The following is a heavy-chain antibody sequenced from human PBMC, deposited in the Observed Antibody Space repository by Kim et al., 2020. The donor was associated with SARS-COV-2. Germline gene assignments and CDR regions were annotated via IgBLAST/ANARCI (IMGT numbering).Heavy chain of an antibody. CDR1: GFTFDDYA. V-gene: IGHV3-9*01. CDR3: AKERSSSATFDY. J-gene: IGHJ4*02. D-gene: IGHD6-6*01. CDR2: ISWNSGSI. Sequence: GGSLRLSCAASGFTFDDYAMHWVRQAPGKGLEWVSGISWNSGSIGYADSVKGRFTISRDNAKNSLYLQMNSLRAEDTALYYCAKERSSSATFDYWGQGTL.